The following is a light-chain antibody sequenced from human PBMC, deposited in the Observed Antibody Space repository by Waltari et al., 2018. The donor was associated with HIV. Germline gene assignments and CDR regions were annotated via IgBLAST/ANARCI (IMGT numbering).Light chain of an antibody. V-gene: IGKV3-11*01. CDR3: QQRSKWT. CDR1: QSVSVY. Sequence: TLSLSPGERATLSCRASQSVSVYLAWYQQKPGQAPRLLIYDTSKRATGIPARFSGSGSGTDFTLTISSLEPEDFAVYYCQQRSKWTFGQGTRVELK. CDR2: DTS. J-gene: IGKJ1*01.